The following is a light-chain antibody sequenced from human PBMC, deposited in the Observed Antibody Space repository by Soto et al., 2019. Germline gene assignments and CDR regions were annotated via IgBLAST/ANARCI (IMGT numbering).Light chain of an antibody. Sequence: DIVITQSPLSLPVTPGEPASISCRSSQTLLYSNGNNYLDWYLQKPGQSPQLLIYLGSNRASGVPDRFSGSGSGTDFTLKISRVEAGDVGVYYCMQALQARTFGQGTKVDIK. V-gene: IGKV2-28*01. CDR3: MQALQART. CDR2: LGS. J-gene: IGKJ2*02. CDR1: QTLLYSNGNNY.